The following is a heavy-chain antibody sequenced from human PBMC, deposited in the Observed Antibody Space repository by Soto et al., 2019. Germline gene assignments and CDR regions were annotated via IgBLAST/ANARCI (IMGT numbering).Heavy chain of an antibody. Sequence: EVQLVESGGGLVKPGGSLRLSGAAPGFTLSSYTMNWSRQASGKGLEWVSSISSSSSNIYYSDSVKGRFTISRDNAKNSLYLQMNSLRAEDTAVYYCAIGSPGVGYWGQGTLVTVSS. CDR3: AIGSPGVGY. CDR2: ISSSSSNI. J-gene: IGHJ4*02. V-gene: IGHV3-21*01. D-gene: IGHD3-10*01. CDR1: GFTLSSYT.